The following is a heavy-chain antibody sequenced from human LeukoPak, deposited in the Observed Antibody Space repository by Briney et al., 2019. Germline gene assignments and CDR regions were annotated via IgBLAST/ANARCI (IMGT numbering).Heavy chain of an antibody. D-gene: IGHD6-6*01. J-gene: IGHJ4*02. Sequence: PGGSLRLSCAASGFTFSSYSMNWVRQAPGKGLEWVSSISSSSSYIYYADSVKGRFTISRDNAKNSLYLQMNSLRAEDTAVYYCARGYAVAARFSPYDYWGQGTLVTVSS. V-gene: IGHV3-21*01. CDR1: GFTFSSYS. CDR2: ISSSSSYI. CDR3: ARGYAVAARFSPYDY.